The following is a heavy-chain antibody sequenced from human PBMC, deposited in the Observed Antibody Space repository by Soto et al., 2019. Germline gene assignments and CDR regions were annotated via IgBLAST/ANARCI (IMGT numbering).Heavy chain of an antibody. J-gene: IGHJ4*02. V-gene: IGHV3-23*01. CDR1: GFSFSSYA. Sequence: EVQLLESGGGLVQPGGSLRLSCAASGFSFSSYAMSWVRQAPGKGLEWVSTISGSGTGTYYAYSVTGRFTISRDNSKNTLYLQMNSLRAEDTALYYCAKRGRGAVAFGYWGQGTLVTVSS. CDR2: ISGSGTGT. CDR3: AKRGRGAVAFGY. D-gene: IGHD6-19*01.